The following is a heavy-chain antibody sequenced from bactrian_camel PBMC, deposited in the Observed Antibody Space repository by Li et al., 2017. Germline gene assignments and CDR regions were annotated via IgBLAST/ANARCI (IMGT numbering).Heavy chain of an antibody. V-gene: IGHV3S67*01. CDR3: AAQRVLYCHGLFSY. CDR2: IDTDGST. J-gene: IGHJ6*01. D-gene: IGHD2*01. CDR1: GFTWSTYC. Sequence: QLVESGGGLVQPGGSLRLSCVASGFTWSTYCWAWFRQAPGKEREGVAAIDTDGSTNYAESVQGRFTISQDNAKNTLYPQMNSLKPEDTAMYYCAAQRVLYCHGLFSYWGQGTQVTVS.